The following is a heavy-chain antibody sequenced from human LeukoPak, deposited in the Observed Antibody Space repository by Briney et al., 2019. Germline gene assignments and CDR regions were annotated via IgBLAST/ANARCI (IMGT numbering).Heavy chain of an antibody. J-gene: IGHJ4*02. CDR3: AKGQELDDGVFDA. V-gene: IGHV3-23*01. D-gene: IGHD1-1*01. Sequence: GRSLRLSCAASGFTFSSIAMTWVRQAPGKGLEWVSTIRSNGGTTYNAESVKGRFTISRDNSKNTVYLELNSLRAEDTAIYYCAKGQELDDGVFDAWGQGTLVTVSS. CDR1: GFTFSSIA. CDR2: IRSNGGTT.